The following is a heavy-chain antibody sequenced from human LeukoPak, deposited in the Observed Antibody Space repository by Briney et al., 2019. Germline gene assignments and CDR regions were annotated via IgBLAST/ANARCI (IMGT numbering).Heavy chain of an antibody. Sequence: KPSETLSLTCAVYGGSFSGYYWSWIRQPPGKGLEWIGEINHSGSTNYNPSLKSRVTISVDTSKNQFSLKLSSVTAADTAVYYCARQQEGSFDYWGQGTLVTVSS. V-gene: IGHV4-34*01. CDR2: INHSGST. J-gene: IGHJ4*02. CDR3: ARQQEGSFDY. CDR1: GGSFSGYY.